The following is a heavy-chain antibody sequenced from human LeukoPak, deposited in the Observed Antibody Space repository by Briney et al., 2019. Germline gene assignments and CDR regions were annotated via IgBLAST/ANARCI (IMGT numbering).Heavy chain of an antibody. Sequence: ASVKVSCKTSGYTFTTYHIHWVRQAPGQGLEWMGMINPSGGSTTYAQKFQGRVTMTRDMSTSTVYMELSSLRSEDTAVYYCARVAGYSGYDYWGQGTLVTVSS. V-gene: IGHV1-46*01. CDR2: INPSGGST. CDR1: GYTFTTYH. D-gene: IGHD5-12*01. CDR3: ARVAGYSGYDY. J-gene: IGHJ4*02.